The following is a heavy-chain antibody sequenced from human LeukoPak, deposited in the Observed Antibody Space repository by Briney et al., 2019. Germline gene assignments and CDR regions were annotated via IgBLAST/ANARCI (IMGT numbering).Heavy chain of an antibody. D-gene: IGHD3-22*01. CDR2: SRNKANRYTT. CDR3: ARTYRYDSSGYYVDY. J-gene: IGHJ4*02. Sequence: PGGSLRLSCAASGFTLSDHNIDWVRQAPGKGLEWVGRSRNKANRYTTEYAASAKGRFTISRDDSQSSLYLQMNSLRTEDTAVYYCARTYRYDSSGYYVDYWGQGTLVTVSS. CDR1: GFTLSDHN. V-gene: IGHV3-72*01.